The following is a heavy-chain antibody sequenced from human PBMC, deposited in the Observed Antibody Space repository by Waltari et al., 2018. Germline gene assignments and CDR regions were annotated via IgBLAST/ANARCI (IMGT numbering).Heavy chain of an antibody. J-gene: IGHJ4*02. Sequence: QVQLVESGGGVVQPGGSLRLSCAASGFTFSSYGMHWVRQAPGKGLEWVAFIRYDGSNKYYADSVEGRFTISRDNSKNTLYLQMNSLRAEDTAVYYCAKDLDYWGQGTLVTVSS. CDR3: AKDLDY. CDR2: IRYDGSNK. V-gene: IGHV3-30*02. CDR1: GFTFSSYG.